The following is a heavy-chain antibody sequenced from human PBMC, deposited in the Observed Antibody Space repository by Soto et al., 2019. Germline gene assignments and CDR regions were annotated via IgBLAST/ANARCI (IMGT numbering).Heavy chain of an antibody. V-gene: IGHV4-59*08. D-gene: IGHD3-9*01. CDR1: GGSISSYY. Sequence: SETLSLTCTVSGGSISSYYWSWIRQPPGKGLEWIGYIYYSGSTNYNPSLKSRVTISVDTSKNQFSLKLSSVTAADTAVYYCARHLTPEYYDILTGYFHGDNAFDIWGQGTMVTVSS. CDR2: IYYSGST. J-gene: IGHJ3*02. CDR3: ARHLTPEYYDILTGYFHGDNAFDI.